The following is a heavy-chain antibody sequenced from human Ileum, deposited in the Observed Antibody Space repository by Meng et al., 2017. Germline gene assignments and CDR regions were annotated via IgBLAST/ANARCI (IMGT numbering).Heavy chain of an antibody. CDR3: ARVIVGTNGKFDF. J-gene: IGHJ4*02. Sequence: GGSLRLSCAASGFTLSSYWMHWVRQDPGKGLVWVSRINSDGSTTNYADSVKGRFTISRDNAKNTLYLQMNSLRVEDTAVYYCARVIVGTNGKFDFWGQGTLVTVSS. V-gene: IGHV3-74*01. CDR2: INSDGSTT. CDR1: GFTLSSYW. D-gene: IGHD1-26*01.